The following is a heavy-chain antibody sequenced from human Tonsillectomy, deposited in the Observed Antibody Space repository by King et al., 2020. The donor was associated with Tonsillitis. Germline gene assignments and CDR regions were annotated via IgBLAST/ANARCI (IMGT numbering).Heavy chain of an antibody. J-gene: IGHJ4*01. Sequence: GQLVQSGGGLVQPGGSLRLSCAASGFTFSSYEMNWVRQAPGKGLEWVSYISSSGSTIYYADSVKGRFTISRDNAKNSLYLQMNSLRAEDTAVYYCARDYGDHSAGFLFDYWGHGTLVTVSS. V-gene: IGHV3-48*03. CDR3: ARDYGDHSAGFLFDY. CDR2: ISSSGSTI. D-gene: IGHD4-17*01. CDR1: GFTFSSYE.